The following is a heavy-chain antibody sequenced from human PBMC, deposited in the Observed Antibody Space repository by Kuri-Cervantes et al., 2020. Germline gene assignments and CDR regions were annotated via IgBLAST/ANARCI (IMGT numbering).Heavy chain of an antibody. V-gene: IGHV1-18*01. CDR3: ARVGRLGQARGGSWFDP. CDR1: GYTFTSHG. D-gene: IGHD3-10*01. CDR2: ITPYDGNT. Sequence: ASVKVSCKASGYTFTSHGISWVRQAPGQGLEWMGWITPYDGNTDFAQNLQGRVTMTRDTSTSTVYMELSSLRSEDTAVYYCARVGRLGQARGGSWFDPWGQGTLVTVSS. J-gene: IGHJ5*02.